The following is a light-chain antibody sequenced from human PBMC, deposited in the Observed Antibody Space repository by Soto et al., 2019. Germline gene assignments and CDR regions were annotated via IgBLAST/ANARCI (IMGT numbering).Light chain of an antibody. CDR1: QGVSSY. V-gene: IGKV3D-11*01. Sequence: EIVLTQSPATLSLSPGERATLSCRASQGVSSYLAWYQQKPGQAPRLLIYDASNRATGIPARLSGSGPATAFTHTISSLEPEDFAVYYCQQRSNWHPGTFGQGTRLEI. CDR2: DAS. J-gene: IGKJ5*01. CDR3: QQRSNWHPGT.